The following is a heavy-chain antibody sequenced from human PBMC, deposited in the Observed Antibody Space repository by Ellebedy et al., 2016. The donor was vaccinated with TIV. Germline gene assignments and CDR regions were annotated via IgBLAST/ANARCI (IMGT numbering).Heavy chain of an antibody. J-gene: IGHJ4*02. CDR3: ARDPRFGFGEFGA. D-gene: IGHD3-10*01. CDR2: INHSGST. V-gene: IGHV4-34*01. Sequence: SETLSLXCAAYGGSFSGYYWSWIRQPPGKGLEWIGEINHSGSTNYNPSLKSRVTISVDTSKNQFSLKLSSVTAADTAVYYCARDPRFGFGEFGAWGQGTLVTVSS. CDR1: GGSFSGYY.